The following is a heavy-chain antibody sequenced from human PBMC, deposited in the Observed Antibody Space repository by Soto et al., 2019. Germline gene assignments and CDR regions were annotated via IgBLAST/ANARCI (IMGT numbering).Heavy chain of an antibody. CDR2: ISYDGSNK. J-gene: IGHJ4*02. CDR3: AKDLSYYLDY. CDR1: GFTFSSYG. Sequence: QVPLVESGGGVVQPGRSLRLSCAASGFTFSSYGMHWVRQARGKGLEWMAVISYDGSNKYYADSVKGRFTISRDNSKNTLFLQMNSLRAEDTAVYYCAKDLSYYLDYWGQGTLVTVSS. V-gene: IGHV3-30*18.